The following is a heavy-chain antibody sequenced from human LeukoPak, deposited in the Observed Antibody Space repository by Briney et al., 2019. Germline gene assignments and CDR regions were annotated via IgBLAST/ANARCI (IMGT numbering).Heavy chain of an antibody. CDR1: GGSISSYY. J-gene: IGHJ6*02. V-gene: IGHV4-4*07. D-gene: IGHD6-13*01. Sequence: PSETLSLTCTVSGGSISSYYWSWIRQPAGKGLEWIGRIYTSGSTNYNPSLKSRVTMSVDTSKNQFSLKLSSVTAADTAVYYCARTAAGMQWAPEQYYGMDVWGQGTTVTVSS. CDR3: ARTAAGMQWAPEQYYGMDV. CDR2: IYTSGST.